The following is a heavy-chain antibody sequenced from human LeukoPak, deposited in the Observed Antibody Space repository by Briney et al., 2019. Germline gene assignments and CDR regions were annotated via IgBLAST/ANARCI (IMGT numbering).Heavy chain of an antibody. CDR2: ISSSSSTI. CDR3: ARVNTYYYDSSGLDY. D-gene: IGHD3-22*01. V-gene: IGHV3-48*01. J-gene: IGHJ4*02. CDR1: GFTFSSYS. Sequence: GGSLRLSCAASGFTFSSYSMNWVRQAPGKGLEWVSSISSSSSTIYYADSVKGRFTISRDNAKNSLYLQMNSLRAEDTAVYYCARVNTYYYDSSGLDYWGQGTLVTVSS.